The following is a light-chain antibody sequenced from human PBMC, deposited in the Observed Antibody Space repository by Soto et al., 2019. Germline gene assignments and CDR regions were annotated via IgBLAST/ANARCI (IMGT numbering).Light chain of an antibody. J-gene: IGKJ1*01. V-gene: IGKV1-39*01. CDR3: HVSYNTPPT. CDR2: AAS. Sequence: QANKSPSALSASVGNRVTITCRASQSISSYLNWYQHKPGKAPKMLINAASSLQSGVPSRFSGSGSGTDFTLTISSLQPEDFATYYCHVSYNTPPTFAEVTKVDI. CDR1: QSISSY.